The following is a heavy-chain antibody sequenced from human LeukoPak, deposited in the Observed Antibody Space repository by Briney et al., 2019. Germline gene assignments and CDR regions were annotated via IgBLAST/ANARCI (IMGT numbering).Heavy chain of an antibody. Sequence: ASVKVSCKASGYTFTSYAMNWVRQAPGQGLEWMGWINTNTGNPTYAQGFTGRFVFSLDTSVSTAYLQISSLKAEDTAVYYCARPMYYYDSSGYYPYYYYYMDVWGKGTTVTVSS. CDR2: INTNTGNP. CDR1: GYTFTSYA. CDR3: ARPMYYYDSSGYYPYYYYYMDV. J-gene: IGHJ6*03. D-gene: IGHD3-22*01. V-gene: IGHV7-4-1*02.